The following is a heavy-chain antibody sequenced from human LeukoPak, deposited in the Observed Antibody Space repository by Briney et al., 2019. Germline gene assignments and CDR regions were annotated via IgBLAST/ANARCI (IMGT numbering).Heavy chain of an antibody. CDR2: IYTTGIA. CDR1: SGSINSYY. J-gene: IGHJ4*02. V-gene: IGHV4-4*07. D-gene: IGHD3-16*02. Sequence: SETPSLTCTVSSGSINSYYWGWVRQPAGRGLEWIGRIYTTGIANYNPSLQSRLTMSVDTSKRQFSLNLRSVTAADTAIYYCARQGYTASHYFLDYWSQGTLVTVSS. CDR3: ARQGYTASHYFLDY.